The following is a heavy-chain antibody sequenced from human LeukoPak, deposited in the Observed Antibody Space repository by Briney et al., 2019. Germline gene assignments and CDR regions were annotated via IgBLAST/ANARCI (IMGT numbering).Heavy chain of an antibody. V-gene: IGHV4-59*01. CDR2: IYYSGST. J-gene: IGHJ6*03. CDR3: ARSSGSYPWYYYYMDV. CDR1: GGPISSYY. Sequence: SETLSLTCTVSGGPISSYYWSWIRQPPGEGLEWIGYIYYSGSTNYNPSLKSRVTISVDTSKNQFSLKLSSVTAADTAVYYCARSSGSYPWYYYYMDVWGKGTTVTISS. D-gene: IGHD1-26*01.